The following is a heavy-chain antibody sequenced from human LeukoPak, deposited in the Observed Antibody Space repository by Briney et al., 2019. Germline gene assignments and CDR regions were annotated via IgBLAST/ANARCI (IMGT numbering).Heavy chain of an antibody. CDR1: GDSISYFY. V-gene: IGHV4-4*07. CDR3: ARVRAKPGQYYYGSGSYYLYYYYYMDV. J-gene: IGHJ6*03. Sequence: SETLSLTCSVSGDSISYFYWSWIRQAAGKGLEWIGRISGSGSTDYNASLKSRVTMSVDTSKNQLSLKVISVTAADTAVYYCARVRAKPGQYYYGSGSYYLYYYYYMDVWGKGATVTVSS. CDR2: ISGSGST. D-gene: IGHD3-10*01.